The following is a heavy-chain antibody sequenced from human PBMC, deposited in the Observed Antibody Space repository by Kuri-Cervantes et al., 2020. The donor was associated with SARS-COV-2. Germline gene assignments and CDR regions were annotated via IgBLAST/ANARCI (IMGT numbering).Heavy chain of an antibody. D-gene: IGHD6-6*01. CDR2: IYPGDSDT. CDR1: G. V-gene: IGHV5-51*01. Sequence: GESLKISCLDSGIDWVRQMPGKGLEWMGIIYPGDSDTRYSPSFQGQVTISADKSISTAYLQWSSLKASDTAMYYCAMSPSSAGTFDIWGQGTMVTVSS. J-gene: IGHJ3*02. CDR3: AMSPSSAGTFDI.